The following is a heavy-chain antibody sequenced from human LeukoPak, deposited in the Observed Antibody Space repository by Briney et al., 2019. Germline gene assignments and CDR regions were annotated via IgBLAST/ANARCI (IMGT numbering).Heavy chain of an antibody. CDR3: VRDLGISGWYAPPLGYFDS. D-gene: IGHD6-19*01. J-gene: IGHJ4*02. V-gene: IGHV1-2*02. Sequence: ASVKVSCKASGYTFTGYYMHWVRQAPGQGLEWMGWINPKSGGTNYAQQFQDRVTMTTDTSISATYMELSRLKSDDTAVYYCVRDLGISGWYAPPLGYFDSWGQGTLVTVSS. CDR2: INPKSGGT. CDR1: GYTFTGYY.